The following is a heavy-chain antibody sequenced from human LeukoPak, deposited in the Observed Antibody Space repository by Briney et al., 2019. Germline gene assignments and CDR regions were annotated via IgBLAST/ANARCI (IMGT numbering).Heavy chain of an antibody. D-gene: IGHD1-26*01. CDR1: GLTVSSNC. J-gene: IGHJ3*02. CDR3: ARDPTSSWETAFDI. Sequence: GGSLRLSCAASGLTVSSNCMSWVRQAPGKGLEWVSFIYSGGSTYYTDSVKGRFTISRDNSKNTLYLQMNSLRAEDTAVYYCARDPTSSWETAFDIWGQGTMVTVSS. CDR2: IYSGGST. V-gene: IGHV3-53*01.